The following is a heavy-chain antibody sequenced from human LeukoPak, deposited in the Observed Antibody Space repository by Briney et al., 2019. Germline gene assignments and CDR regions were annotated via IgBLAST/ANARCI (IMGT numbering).Heavy chain of an antibody. CDR2: IYHSGST. Sequence: PSETLSLTCTVSDYSISSSYYWGWIRQPPGKGLEWFGIIYHSGSTYYNPSLKSRVTISVDTSKNQFSLKLSSVTAADTAVYYCARHIPVRGVIKGGHFDYWGQGTLVTVSS. CDR3: ARHIPVRGVIKGGHFDY. CDR1: DYSISSSYY. D-gene: IGHD3-10*01. V-gene: IGHV4-38-2*02. J-gene: IGHJ4*02.